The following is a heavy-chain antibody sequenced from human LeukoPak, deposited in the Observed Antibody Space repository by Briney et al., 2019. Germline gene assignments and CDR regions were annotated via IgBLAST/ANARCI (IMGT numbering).Heavy chain of an antibody. CDR2: IYYSGST. D-gene: IGHD6-19*01. Sequence: PSETLSLTCTVSGGSISSYYWSWIRQPPGKGLEWIGYIYYSGSTNYNPSLKSRVTISVDKSKNQFSLKLSSVTAADTAVYYCARGRGYSSGWYRTSFDYWGQGTLVSVSS. J-gene: IGHJ4*02. CDR1: GGSISSYY. CDR3: ARGRGYSSGWYRTSFDY. V-gene: IGHV4-59*12.